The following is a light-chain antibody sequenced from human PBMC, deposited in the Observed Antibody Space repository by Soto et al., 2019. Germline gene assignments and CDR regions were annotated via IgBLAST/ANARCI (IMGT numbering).Light chain of an antibody. J-gene: IGKJ1*01. CDR3: QQYNNWPPWT. V-gene: IGKV3-15*01. CDR2: AAS. Sequence: EILMTQSPATLSVSPGEGATLSCMASQSVSSNLSWYQQKPGQAPRRLIYAASTRATGIPARFSGSGSGTEFTLNISSLQSEDFAVYYCQQYNNWPPWTFGQGTKVEIK. CDR1: QSVSSN.